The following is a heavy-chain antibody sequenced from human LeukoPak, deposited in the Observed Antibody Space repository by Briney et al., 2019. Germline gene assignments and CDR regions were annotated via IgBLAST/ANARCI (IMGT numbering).Heavy chain of an antibody. CDR3: ARAGGVDY. Sequence: PGGSLRLSCAASGFTFSSYAMHWVRQAPGKGLEYVSAISSNGGSTYYANSVKGRFTISRDNSKNTLYLQMGSLRAEDMAVYYCARAGGVDYWGQGTLVTVSS. D-gene: IGHD1-26*01. CDR2: ISSNGGST. J-gene: IGHJ4*02. V-gene: IGHV3-64*01. CDR1: GFTFSSYA.